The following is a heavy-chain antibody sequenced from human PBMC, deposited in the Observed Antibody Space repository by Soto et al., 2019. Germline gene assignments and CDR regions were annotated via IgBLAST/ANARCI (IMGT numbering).Heavy chain of an antibody. D-gene: IGHD4-17*01. CDR2: ISDSSVTI. CDR3: ARGDHGDYGWRV. V-gene: IGHV3-48*02. J-gene: IGHJ4*02. Sequence: EVQLVESGGGLVQPGGSLRLSCAASGFTLTSYSMNWVRQAPGKGLEWVSYISDSSVTIYYADSVKGRFTISRDNAKNSLYLQINSLGDEDTAVYYCARGDHGDYGWRVWGQGTLVTVSS. CDR1: GFTLTSYS.